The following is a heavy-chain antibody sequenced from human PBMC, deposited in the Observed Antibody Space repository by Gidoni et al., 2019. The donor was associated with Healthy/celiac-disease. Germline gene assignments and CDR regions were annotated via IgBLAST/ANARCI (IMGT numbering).Heavy chain of an antibody. CDR1: GGTFSSYA. J-gene: IGHJ3*02. CDR3: ARATLRYTVTTAFDI. CDR2: IIPIFGTA. D-gene: IGHD4-17*01. Sequence: QVQLVQSVAEVQKPGSSVKVPCKASGGTFSSYAISWVRQAPGQGLEWMGGIIPIFGTANYAQKFQGRVTITADESTSTAYMELSSLRSEDTAVYYCARATLRYTVTTAFDIWGQGTMVTVSS. V-gene: IGHV1-69*01.